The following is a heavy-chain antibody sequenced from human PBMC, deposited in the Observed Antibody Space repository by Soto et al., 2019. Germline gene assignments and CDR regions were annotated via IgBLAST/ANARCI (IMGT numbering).Heavy chain of an antibody. D-gene: IGHD3-22*01. CDR2: IWYDGSNK. Sequence: GGSLRLSCAASGFTFSSYGMHWVRQAPGKGLEWVAVIWYDGSNKYYADSVKGRFTISRDNSKNTLYLQMNSLRAEDTAVYYCARHRFYDSSGYYGYFDYWGQGTLVTVSS. J-gene: IGHJ4*02. V-gene: IGHV3-33*01. CDR3: ARHRFYDSSGYYGYFDY. CDR1: GFTFSSYG.